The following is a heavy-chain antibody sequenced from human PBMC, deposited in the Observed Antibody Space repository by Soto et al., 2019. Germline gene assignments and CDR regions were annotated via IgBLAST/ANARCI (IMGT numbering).Heavy chain of an antibody. CDR1: GGSISSSY. CDR3: ARDRRYYYDSSGYYTGYVNFDY. V-gene: IGHV4-59*12. CDR2: IYYSGST. Sequence: PSETLSLTCTVSGGSISSSYWSWIRQPPGKGLEWIGYIYYSGSTYYNPSLKSRVTISVDTSKNQFSLMLSSVTAADTAVYYCARDRRYYYDSSGYYTGYVNFDYWGQGTLVTVSS. J-gene: IGHJ4*02. D-gene: IGHD3-22*01.